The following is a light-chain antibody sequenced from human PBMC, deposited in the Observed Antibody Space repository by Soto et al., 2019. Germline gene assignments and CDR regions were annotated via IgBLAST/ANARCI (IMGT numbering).Light chain of an antibody. CDR2: GAS. CDR1: QSVGSN. CDR3: QQYTNWPYT. J-gene: IGKJ2*01. Sequence: EIVMTQSPATLSVSPGERASLSCRASQSVGSNLAWYQQTAGQAPRLLIYGASTRATGIPARFSGSGSGTELTLTISSLQSEVFAVYSCQQYTNWPYTFGQGTKLEIK. V-gene: IGKV3-15*01.